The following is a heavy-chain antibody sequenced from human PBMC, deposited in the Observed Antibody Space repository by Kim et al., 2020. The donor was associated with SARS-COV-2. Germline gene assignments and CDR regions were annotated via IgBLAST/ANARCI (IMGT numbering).Heavy chain of an antibody. CDR3: ARMTPHFDY. Sequence: GNTNYAQKLQGRVTMTTDTSTSTAYMELRSLRSDDTAVYYCARMTPHFDYWGQGTLVTVSS. J-gene: IGHJ4*02. CDR2: GNT. D-gene: IGHD2-15*01. V-gene: IGHV1-18*01.